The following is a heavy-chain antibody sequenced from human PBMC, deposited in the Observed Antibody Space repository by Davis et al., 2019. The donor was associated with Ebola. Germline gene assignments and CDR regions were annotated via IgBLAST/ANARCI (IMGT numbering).Heavy chain of an antibody. V-gene: IGHV4-61*09. CDR3: ATNSTSSGFDH. Sequence: LRLSCTISGGSLYSGSFYWTWIRQPAGKGPEWIGQIYPSGSTNYNPTPKSRAIMSVDTSTNQFSLKLSSVTAADTAVYYCATNSTSSGFDHWGQGARVTVSS. CDR1: GGSLYSGSFY. J-gene: IGHJ4*02. D-gene: IGHD6-6*01. CDR2: IYPSGST.